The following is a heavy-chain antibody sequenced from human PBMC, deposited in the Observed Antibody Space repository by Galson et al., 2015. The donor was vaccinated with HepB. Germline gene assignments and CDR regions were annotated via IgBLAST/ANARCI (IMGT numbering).Heavy chain of an antibody. J-gene: IGHJ6*02. CDR2: ISSSSSTI. V-gene: IGHV3-48*02. D-gene: IGHD2-2*01. CDR1: GFTFSSYS. Sequence: SLRLSCAASGFTFSSYSMNWVRQAPGKGLEWVSYISSSSSTIYYADSVKGRFTISRDNAKNSLYLQMNSLRDEDTAVYYCARDDPPRYCSSTSCQDRGYGMDVWGQGTTVTVSS. CDR3: ARDDPPRYCSSTSCQDRGYGMDV.